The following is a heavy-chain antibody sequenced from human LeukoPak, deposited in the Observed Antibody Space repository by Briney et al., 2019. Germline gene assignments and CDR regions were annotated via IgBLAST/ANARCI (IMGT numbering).Heavy chain of an antibody. D-gene: IGHD2-15*01. V-gene: IGHV4-34*01. CDR3: ASGYDCSGGSCYLWGAGDYFDY. CDR2: INHSGST. CDR1: GGSFSGYY. Sequence: SETLSLTCAVYGGSFSGYYWSWIRQPPGKGLEWIGEINHSGSTNYNPSLESRVTISVDTSKNQFSLKLSSVTAADTAVYYCASGYDCSGGSCYLWGAGDYFDYWGQGTLVTVSS. J-gene: IGHJ4*02.